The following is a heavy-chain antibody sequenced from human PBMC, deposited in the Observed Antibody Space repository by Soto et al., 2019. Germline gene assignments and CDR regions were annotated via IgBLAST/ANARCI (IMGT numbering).Heavy chain of an antibody. D-gene: IGHD1-20*01. CDR3: ARREITGTTGEFDY. CDR1: GGTFSSYA. Sequence: QVQLVQSGAEVKKPGSSVKVSCKASGGTFSSYAISWVRQAPGQGLEWMGGIIPIFGTANYAQKFQGRVTITADESTSTAYMALSSLRSEDTAVYYCARREITGTTGEFDYWGQGTLVTVSS. J-gene: IGHJ4*02. CDR2: IIPIFGTA. V-gene: IGHV1-69*12.